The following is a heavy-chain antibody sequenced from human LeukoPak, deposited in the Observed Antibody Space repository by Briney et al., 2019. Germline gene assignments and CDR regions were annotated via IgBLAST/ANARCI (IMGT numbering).Heavy chain of an antibody. CDR1: GYTFTGYY. CDR3: ARSPGLPQKELGTKTTIYDAFDI. Sequence: GASVKVSCKASGYTFTGYYMHWVRQAPGQGLEWMGWINPNSGGTNYAQKFQGRVTMTRDTSISTAYMELSRLRSDDTAVYYCARSPGLPQKELGTKTTIYDAFDIWGQGTMVTVSS. V-gene: IGHV1-2*02. D-gene: IGHD7-27*01. CDR2: INPNSGGT. J-gene: IGHJ3*02.